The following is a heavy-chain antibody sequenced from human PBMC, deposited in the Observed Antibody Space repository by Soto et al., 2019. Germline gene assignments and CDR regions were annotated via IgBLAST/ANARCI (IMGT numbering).Heavy chain of an antibody. CDR1: GVSISSYF. J-gene: IGHJ6*02. V-gene: IGHV4-59*01. CDR3: ARDHNRYYYYGIDV. CDR2: IHSSAST. Sequence: QVQLQESGPGLVKPSETLSLTCTVSGVSISSYFWTWIRQSPGKGLEWIGYIHSSASTNYNPSLKSRATISVDTSKNQFSLKLRSVTAADTAVYYCARDHNRYYYYGIDVWGQGTTVTVSS.